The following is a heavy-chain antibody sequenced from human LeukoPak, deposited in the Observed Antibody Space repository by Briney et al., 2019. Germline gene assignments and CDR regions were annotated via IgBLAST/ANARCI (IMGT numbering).Heavy chain of an antibody. D-gene: IGHD2-8*01. CDR2: IHPNNGGT. Sequence: ASVKVSCKASEYTFTGYYLHWVRQAPGQGLEWLGWIHPNNGGTNYGQKFQGRVTMTRDTSISTAYMELSRLISDDTAVYYCARGTNGAFDIWGQGTMVTVSS. J-gene: IGHJ3*02. V-gene: IGHV1-2*02. CDR1: EYTFTGYY. CDR3: ARGTNGAFDI.